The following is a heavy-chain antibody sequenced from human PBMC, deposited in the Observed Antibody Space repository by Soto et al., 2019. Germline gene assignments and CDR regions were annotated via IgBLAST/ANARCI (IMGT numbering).Heavy chain of an antibody. CDR2: ISYDGINK. CDR3: ARDNEQWLVGAYYFDY. J-gene: IGHJ4*02. V-gene: IGHV3-30*03. CDR1: GFAFSSHG. D-gene: IGHD6-19*01. Sequence: GGSLRLSCAASGFAFSSHGLHWVRQTPGKGLEWVAFISYDGINKYYAESVKGRFTISRDSSKNTLFLRMNSLRADDTAVYYCARDNEQWLVGAYYFDYWGQGTLVTVSS.